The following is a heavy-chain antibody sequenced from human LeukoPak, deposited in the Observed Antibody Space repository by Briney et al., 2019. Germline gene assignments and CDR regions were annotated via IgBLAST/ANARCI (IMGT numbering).Heavy chain of an antibody. J-gene: IGHJ3*02. CDR3: ARVGRGYSYVARRAFDI. CDR2: ISAYNGNT. V-gene: IGHV1-18*01. Sequence: ASVKVSCKASGYTFTSYGISWVRQAPGQGREWMGWISAYNGNTNYAQKLQGRVTMTTDTSTSTAYMELRSLRSDDTAVYYCARVGRGYSYVARRAFDIWGQGTMVTVSS. D-gene: IGHD5-18*01. CDR1: GYTFTSYG.